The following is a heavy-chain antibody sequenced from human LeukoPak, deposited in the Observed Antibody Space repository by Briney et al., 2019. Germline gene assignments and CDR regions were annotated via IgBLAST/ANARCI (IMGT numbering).Heavy chain of an antibody. CDR3: ARRAAALDS. Sequence: SETLSLTCAVYGGSFSGYYWSWIRQPPGKGLEWIGEINHSGSTNYNPSLKSRVTISVDTSKNQFSLRLNSVTAADTAIYYCARRAAALDSWGQGTLVTVSS. CDR1: GGSFSGYY. V-gene: IGHV4-34*01. D-gene: IGHD6-13*01. CDR2: INHSGST. J-gene: IGHJ4*02.